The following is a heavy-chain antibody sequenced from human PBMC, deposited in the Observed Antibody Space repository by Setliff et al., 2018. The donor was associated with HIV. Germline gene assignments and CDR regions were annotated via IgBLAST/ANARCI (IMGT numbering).Heavy chain of an antibody. CDR2: VSVYNGNT. CDR1: GYSFTFYG. Sequence: ASVKVSCKASGYSFTFYGLHWVRQAPGQGLEWMGWVSVYNGNTKYAENFQDRLTLTTDASTGTGFMDVRGLRSDDTAVYYCATPGVGAGAFDIWGRGTMVTVSS. J-gene: IGHJ3*02. CDR3: ATPGVGAGAFDI. V-gene: IGHV1-18*04. D-gene: IGHD3-10*01.